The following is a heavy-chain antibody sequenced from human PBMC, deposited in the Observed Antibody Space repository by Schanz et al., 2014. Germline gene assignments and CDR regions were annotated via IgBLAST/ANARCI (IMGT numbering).Heavy chain of an antibody. CDR1: GFTFNSYA. D-gene: IGHD3-10*01. Sequence: DVQLLESGGGLVQPGGSLRLSCAASGFTFNSYAMTWVRQAPGKGLEWVSSISSSSSYIYYADSVKGRFTMSRDNSKNTLYLQMNSLRAEDTAVYYCARANYRRKRNFDDWGRGTLVTVSS. CDR3: ARANYRRKRNFDD. V-gene: IGHV3-21*01. CDR2: ISSSSSYI. J-gene: IGHJ4*02.